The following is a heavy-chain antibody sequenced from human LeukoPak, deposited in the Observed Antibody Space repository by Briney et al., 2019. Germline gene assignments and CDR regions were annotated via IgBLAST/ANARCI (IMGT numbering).Heavy chain of an antibody. Sequence: GGSLRLSCAASGFTFSSYARHWVRQAPGKGLEYVSAISSNGGSTYYANSVKGRFTISRDNSKNTLYLQMGSLRAEDMAVYYCARGGYCSSTSCYLDYWGQGTLVTVSS. CDR1: GFTFSSYA. V-gene: IGHV3-64*01. J-gene: IGHJ4*02. D-gene: IGHD2-2*01. CDR2: ISSNGGST. CDR3: ARGGYCSSTSCYLDY.